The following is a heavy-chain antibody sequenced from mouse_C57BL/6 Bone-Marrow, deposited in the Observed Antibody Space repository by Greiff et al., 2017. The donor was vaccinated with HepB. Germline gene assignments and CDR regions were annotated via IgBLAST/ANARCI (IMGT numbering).Heavy chain of an antibody. CDR3: ARRDYYGSSSFDY. D-gene: IGHD1-1*01. J-gene: IGHJ2*01. CDR1: GYTFTDYY. V-gene: IGHV1-26*01. Sequence: VQLQQSGPELVKTGASVKISCKASGYTFTDYYMNWVKQSHGKSLEWIGDINPNNGGTSYNQKFKGKATLTVDKSSSTAYMELRSLTSEDSAVYYCARRDYYGSSSFDYWGQGTTLTVSS. CDR2: INPNNGGT.